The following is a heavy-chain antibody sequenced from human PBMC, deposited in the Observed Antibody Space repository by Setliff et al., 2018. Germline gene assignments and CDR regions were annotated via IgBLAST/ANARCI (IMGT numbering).Heavy chain of an antibody. V-gene: IGHV1-69-2*01. J-gene: IGHJ6*03. CDR1: GYRFIVYY. Sequence: ASVKVSCKGSGYRFIVYYIHWVRQTPGKGLEWMGRVDPKDGQAIYAKKFQGRFTITADTSIDTAYMELSSLTSEDTAVYYCGRDHKSAEAYMDVWGKGTTVTVSS. CDR3: GRDHKSAEAYMDV. CDR2: VDPKDGQA. D-gene: IGHD3-3*01.